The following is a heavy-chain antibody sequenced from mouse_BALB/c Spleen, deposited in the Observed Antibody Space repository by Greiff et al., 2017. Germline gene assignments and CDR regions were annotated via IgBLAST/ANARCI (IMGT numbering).Heavy chain of an antibody. CDR3: ARMTMITTGYYFDY. CDR2: ISSGSSTI. CDR1: GFTFSSFG. J-gene: IGHJ2*01. D-gene: IGHD2-4*01. Sequence: EVKLVESGGGLVQPGGSRKLSCAASGFTFSSFGMHWVRQAPEKGLEWVAYISSGSSTIYYADTVKGRFTISRDNPKNTLFLQMTSLRSEDTAMYYCARMTMITTGYYFDYWGQGTTLTVSS. V-gene: IGHV5-17*02.